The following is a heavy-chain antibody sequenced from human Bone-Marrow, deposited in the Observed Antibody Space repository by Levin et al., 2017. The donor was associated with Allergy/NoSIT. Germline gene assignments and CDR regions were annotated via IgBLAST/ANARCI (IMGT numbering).Heavy chain of an antibody. CDR3: ARDRDFDLLTGFSQFYFDY. D-gene: IGHD3-9*01. V-gene: IGHV6-1*01. Sequence: SQTLSLTCAISGDSVSSNSSAWNWIRQSPLGGLEWLGRTYYRSQWHQDYADSLEGRIIINSDTSKNQFSLHLNSVTPDDTAVYYCARDRDFDLLTGFSQFYFDYWGQGTLVTVSS. CDR1: GDSVSSNSSA. J-gene: IGHJ4*02. CDR2: TYYRSQWHQ.